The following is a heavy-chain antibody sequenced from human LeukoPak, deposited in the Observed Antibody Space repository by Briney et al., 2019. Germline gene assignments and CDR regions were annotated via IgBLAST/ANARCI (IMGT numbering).Heavy chain of an antibody. CDR1: GGSISSSSSY. Sequence: SETLSLTCTVSGGSISSSSSYWGWIRQPPGKGLKWIGSIYYSGSTYYNPSLKSRVTISVDTSKNQFSLKLNSVTAADTAVYYCARHAGYCSSTSCRPKNYYYYYMDVWGKGTTVTISS. CDR2: IYYSGST. V-gene: IGHV4-39*01. CDR3: ARHAGYCSSTSCRPKNYYYYYMDV. J-gene: IGHJ6*03. D-gene: IGHD2-2*01.